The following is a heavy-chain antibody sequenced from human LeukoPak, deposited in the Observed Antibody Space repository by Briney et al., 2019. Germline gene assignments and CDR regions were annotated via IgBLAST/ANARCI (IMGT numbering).Heavy chain of an antibody. CDR3: AKDLKEVDY. CDR2: ISGSGGST. CDR1: GGTFSSYA. Sequence: SCKASGGTFSSYAMSWVRQAPGKGLEWVSAISGSGGSTYYADSVKGRFTISRDNFKNTLYLQMNSLRAEDTAVYYCAKDLKEVDYWGQGTLVTVSS. V-gene: IGHV3-23*01. J-gene: IGHJ4*02.